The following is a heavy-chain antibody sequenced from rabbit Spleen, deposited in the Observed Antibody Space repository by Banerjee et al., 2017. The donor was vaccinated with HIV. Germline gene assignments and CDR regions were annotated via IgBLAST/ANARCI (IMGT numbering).Heavy chain of an antibody. Sequence: QSLEESGGDLVKPGASLTLTCIASGVSFSGDSYMCWVRQAPGKGLEWIACIYTGSSGGTYYANWAKGRFTISKTSSTTVTLQMTSLTAAHTATYFCARDSGSSFSSYGMDLWGPGTLVTVS. D-gene: IGHD8-1*01. V-gene: IGHV1S40*01. CDR2: IYTGSSGGT. J-gene: IGHJ6*01. CDR3: ARDSGSSFSSYGMDL. CDR1: GVSFSGDSY.